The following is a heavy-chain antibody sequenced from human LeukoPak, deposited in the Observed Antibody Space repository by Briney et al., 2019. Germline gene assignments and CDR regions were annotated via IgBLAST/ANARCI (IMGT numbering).Heavy chain of an antibody. V-gene: IGHV1-69*06. Sequence: SVKVPCKASGGTFSSYAISWVRQAPGQGPEWMGGIIPIFGTANYAQKFQGRVTITADKSTSTAYMELSSLRSEDTAVYYCARDHPGYSSSWYFFDYWGQGTLVTVSS. J-gene: IGHJ4*02. CDR1: GGTFSSYA. CDR2: IIPIFGTA. CDR3: ARDHPGYSSSWYFFDY. D-gene: IGHD6-13*01.